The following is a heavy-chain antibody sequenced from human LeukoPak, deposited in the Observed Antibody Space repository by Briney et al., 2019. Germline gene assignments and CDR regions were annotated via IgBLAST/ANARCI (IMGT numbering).Heavy chain of an antibody. D-gene: IGHD2-21*02. CDR1: GFTFSSYA. V-gene: IGHV3-23*01. Sequence: PGGSLRLSCAASGFTFSSYAMSWVRQAPGKGLEWVSAISGSGGSTYYADSVKGRFTTSRDNSKNTLYLQMNSLRAEDTAVYYCAKGLHIVVVTATGTTFDYWGQGTLVTVSS. J-gene: IGHJ4*02. CDR2: ISGSGGST. CDR3: AKGLHIVVVTATGTTFDY.